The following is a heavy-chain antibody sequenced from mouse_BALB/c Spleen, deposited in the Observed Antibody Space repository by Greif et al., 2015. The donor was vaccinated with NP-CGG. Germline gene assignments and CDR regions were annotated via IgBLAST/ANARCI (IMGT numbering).Heavy chain of an antibody. D-gene: IGHD1-1*01. J-gene: IGHJ2*01. V-gene: IGHV1-7*01. Sequence: VQLQQSGAELAKPGASVKMSCKASGYTFTSYWMHWVKQRPGQGLEWIGYINPSTGYTEYNQKFKDKATLTADKFSSTAYMQLSSLTSEDSAVYYCANYYGSSYYFDYWGHGTTLTVSS. CDR1: GYTFTSYW. CDR2: INPSTGYT. CDR3: ANYYGSSYYFDY.